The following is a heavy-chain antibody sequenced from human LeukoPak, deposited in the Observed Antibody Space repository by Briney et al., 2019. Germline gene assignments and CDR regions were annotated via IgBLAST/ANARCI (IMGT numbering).Heavy chain of an antibody. Sequence: KTSETLSLTCAVYGGSFSGYYWSWIRQPPGKGLEWIGEINHSGSTNYNPSLKSRVTISVDTSKNQFSPKLSSVTAADTAVYYCARQAYSSSWYFQHWGQGTLVTVSS. CDR1: GGSFSGYY. V-gene: IGHV4-34*01. CDR3: ARQAYSSSWYFQH. J-gene: IGHJ1*01. D-gene: IGHD6-13*01. CDR2: INHSGST.